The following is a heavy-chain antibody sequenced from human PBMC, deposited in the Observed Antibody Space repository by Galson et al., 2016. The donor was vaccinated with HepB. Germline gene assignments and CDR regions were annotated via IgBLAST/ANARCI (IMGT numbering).Heavy chain of an antibody. Sequence: SETLSLTCTASGASMNRFYWSWIRQPPGRGLEWIGYIYHTGSTNYNPSVKSRVTISVDMSKNQFSLKLTSMTAADTAVYYCARVYSSDWYSSFDSWGQGTLVTVSS. J-gene: IGHJ4*02. V-gene: IGHV4-59*01. D-gene: IGHD6-19*01. CDR1: GASMNRFY. CDR2: IYHTGST. CDR3: ARVYSSDWYSSFDS.